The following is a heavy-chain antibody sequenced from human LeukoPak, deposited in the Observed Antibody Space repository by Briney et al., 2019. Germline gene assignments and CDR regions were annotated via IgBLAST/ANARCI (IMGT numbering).Heavy chain of an antibody. D-gene: IGHD4-17*01. CDR2: ISGSGGST. Sequence: QSGGSLRLSCAASGFNFSCYWMSWVRQAAGRGREGVSAISGSGGSTYYAASVKGRFTISRDNSKNTLYLQMYSLIAEDTAVYYCAKDDDGDRNWFDPWGQGTLVTVSS. CDR1: GFNFSCYW. J-gene: IGHJ5*02. CDR3: AKDDDGDRNWFDP. V-gene: IGHV3-23*01.